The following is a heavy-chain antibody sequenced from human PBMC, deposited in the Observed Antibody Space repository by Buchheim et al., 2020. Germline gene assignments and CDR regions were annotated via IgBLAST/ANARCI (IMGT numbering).Heavy chain of an antibody. CDR2: ISGSGTST. CDR3: ANLAGATWGACDF. D-gene: IGHD1-26*01. Sequence: EVQLLESGGGLVQPGGSLRLSCGASGFTFSNYAMSWVRQAPGKGLEWVSGISGSGTSTYYADSVKGRFAISRDSSKNTLFLQLNTLRGEDAAVYYGANLAGATWGACDFGGQGSL. CDR1: GFTFSNYA. J-gene: IGHJ4*02. V-gene: IGHV3-23*01.